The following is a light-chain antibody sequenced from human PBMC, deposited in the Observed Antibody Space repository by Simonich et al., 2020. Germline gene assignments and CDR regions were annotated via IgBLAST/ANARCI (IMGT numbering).Light chain of an antibody. CDR1: QSVLYSSTNKNY. CDR2: WAS. CDR3: QQYYSTPPWT. Sequence: DIVMTQSPDSLAVSLGERATINCKSSQSVLYSSTNKNYLAWYQQKPGQPPKLLIYWASTRESGVPDRFSGSGSGTDFTLTISGLQAEDVAVYYCQQYYSTPPWTFGQGTKVEIK. V-gene: IGKV4-1*01. J-gene: IGKJ1*01.